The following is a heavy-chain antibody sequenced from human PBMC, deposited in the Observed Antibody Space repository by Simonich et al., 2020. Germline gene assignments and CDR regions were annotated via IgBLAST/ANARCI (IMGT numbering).Heavy chain of an antibody. D-gene: IGHD5-12*01. Sequence: QVQLVQSGAEVKKPGASVQVSCKASGYTFTGYYMHWVRQAPGQGLEWMGWINPNSGGTNDAQKFKGRVTMTRYTSISTAYMELSRLRSDDTAVYYCASSKLATIDYWGQGTLVTVSS. J-gene: IGHJ4*02. CDR3: ASSKLATIDY. CDR2: INPNSGGT. V-gene: IGHV1-2*02. CDR1: GYTFTGYY.